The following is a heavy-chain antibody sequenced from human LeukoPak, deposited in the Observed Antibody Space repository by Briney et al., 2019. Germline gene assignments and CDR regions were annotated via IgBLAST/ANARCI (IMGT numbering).Heavy chain of an antibody. CDR1: GFTFSSYS. V-gene: IGHV3-21*01. CDR3: ARAGDYVWGSYPHGMDV. J-gene: IGHJ6*02. D-gene: IGHD3-16*02. CDR2: ISSSSSSHI. Sequence: GGSLRLSCAASGFTFSSYSMNWVRQAPGKGLEWVSSISSSSSSHIYYADSVKGRFTISRDNAKNSLYLHMNSLRAEDTAVYYCARAGDYVWGSYPHGMDVWGQGTTVTVSS.